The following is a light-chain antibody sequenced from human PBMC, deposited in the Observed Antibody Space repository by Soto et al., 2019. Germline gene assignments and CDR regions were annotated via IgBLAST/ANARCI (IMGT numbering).Light chain of an antibody. CDR2: EAS. CDR1: QNIRTY. Sequence: DIQMTQSPSSLSASVGDRVTITCRASQNIRTYVNWYQXKPXRAPKLLIFEASRLQSGVPSRFSGSGSGTDFTLTITSLQPEDFATYYCQQNYITLWTFGQGTKVDIK. J-gene: IGKJ1*01. CDR3: QQNYITLWT. V-gene: IGKV1-39*01.